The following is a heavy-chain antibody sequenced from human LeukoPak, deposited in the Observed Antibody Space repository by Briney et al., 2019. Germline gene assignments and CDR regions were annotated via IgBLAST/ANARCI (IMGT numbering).Heavy chain of an antibody. V-gene: IGHV1-18*01. CDR1: GYTLASYG. Sequence: GASVKVSCKASGYTLASYGISWVRQAPGQRLEWMGWISGFNDSTNHTQNLQDRITMTTDTSTSTAYMELRSLRSDDTAVYFCARAPNQDCTSRCYSTAFDIWGQGTMVTVSS. D-gene: IGHD2-8*01. J-gene: IGHJ3*02. CDR2: ISGFNDST. CDR3: ARAPNQDCTSRCYSTAFDI.